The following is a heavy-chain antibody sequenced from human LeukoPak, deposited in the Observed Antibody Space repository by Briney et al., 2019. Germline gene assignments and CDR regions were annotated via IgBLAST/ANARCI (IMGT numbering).Heavy chain of an antibody. CDR2: LTDSGGST. CDR3: ARGLNYYDSSGYYYYDY. V-gene: IGHV3-23*01. CDR1: GFTFSSYA. Sequence: GGSLRLSCAASGFTFSSYAMSWVRQAPGKGLEWVSALTDSGGSTFYPDSVKGRFTISRDNAKNSLYLQMNSLRAEDTAVYYCARGLNYYDSSGYYYYDYWGQGTLVTVSS. J-gene: IGHJ4*02. D-gene: IGHD3-22*01.